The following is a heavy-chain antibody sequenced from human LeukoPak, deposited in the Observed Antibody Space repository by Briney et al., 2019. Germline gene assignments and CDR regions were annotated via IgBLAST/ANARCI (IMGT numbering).Heavy chain of an antibody. Sequence: NPSETLSLTCAVYGGSFSGYYWSWIRQPPGKGLEWIGEINHSGSTNYNPSLKSRVTISVDTSKNQFSLKLSSVTAADTAVYYCARDRGVGAPDYMDVWGKGTTVTISS. CDR2: INHSGST. V-gene: IGHV4-34*01. CDR1: GGSFSGYY. CDR3: ARDRGVGAPDYMDV. J-gene: IGHJ6*03. D-gene: IGHD1-26*01.